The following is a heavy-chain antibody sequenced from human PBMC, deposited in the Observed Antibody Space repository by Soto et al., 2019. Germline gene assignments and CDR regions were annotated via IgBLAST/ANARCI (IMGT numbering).Heavy chain of an antibody. CDR1: GGSSSGYY. D-gene: IGHD6-6*01. CDR3: ARGRRIAAHHHNWFDP. V-gene: IGHV4-34*01. CDR2: INHSGST. J-gene: IGHJ5*02. Sequence: SETLSLTCAVYGGSSSGYYWSWIRQPPGKGLEWIGEINHSGSTNYNPSLKSRVTISVDTSKNQFSLKLSSVTAADTAVYYCARGRRIAAHHHNWFDPWGQGTLVTVSS.